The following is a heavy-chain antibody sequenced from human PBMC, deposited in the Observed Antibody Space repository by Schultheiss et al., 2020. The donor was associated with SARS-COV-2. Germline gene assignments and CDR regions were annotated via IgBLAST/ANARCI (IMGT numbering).Heavy chain of an antibody. V-gene: IGHV4-34*01. CDR2: IYYSGST. Sequence: SETLSLTCAVYGGSFSGYYWSWIRQPPGKGLEWIGSIYYSGSTNYNPSLKSRVTISVDTSKNQFSLKLSSVTAADTAVYYCARDLRFGEFYYYYGMDVWGQGTTVTVSS. J-gene: IGHJ6*02. CDR1: GGSFSGYY. CDR3: ARDLRFGEFYYYYGMDV. D-gene: IGHD3-10*01.